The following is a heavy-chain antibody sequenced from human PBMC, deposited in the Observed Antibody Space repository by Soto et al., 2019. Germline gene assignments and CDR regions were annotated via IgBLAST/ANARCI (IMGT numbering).Heavy chain of an antibody. D-gene: IGHD3-10*01. CDR1: GFTFSSYA. V-gene: IGHV3-23*01. J-gene: IGHJ4*02. Sequence: GGSLRLSCAASGFTFSSYAMGWVRQAPGKGLEWVSAISGSGGSTYYADSVKGRFTISRDNSKNTLYLQMNSLRAEDTAVYYCAKSLWFGEFYFDYWGQGTLVTVSS. CDR2: ISGSGGST. CDR3: AKSLWFGEFYFDY.